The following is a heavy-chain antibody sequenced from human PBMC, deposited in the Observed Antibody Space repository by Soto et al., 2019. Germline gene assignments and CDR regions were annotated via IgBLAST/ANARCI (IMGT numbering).Heavy chain of an antibody. Sequence: SETLSLTCAVYGGSFSGYYWSWIRQPPGKGLEWIGEINHSGSTNYNPSLKSRVTISVDTSKNQFSLKLSSVTAADTAVYYCARDSSGWLRAKFDYWGQGTLVTVSS. V-gene: IGHV4-34*01. CDR2: INHSGST. J-gene: IGHJ4*02. D-gene: IGHD6-19*01. CDR3: ARDSSGWLRAKFDY. CDR1: GGSFSGYY.